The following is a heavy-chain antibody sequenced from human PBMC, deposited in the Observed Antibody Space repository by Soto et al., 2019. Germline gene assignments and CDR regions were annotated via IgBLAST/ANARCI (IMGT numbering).Heavy chain of an antibody. D-gene: IGHD4-4*01. V-gene: IGHV3-33*01. CDR1: GFTFSSYA. CDR2: IWFDGSNQ. J-gene: IGHJ4*02. Sequence: LRLSCAASGFTFSSYAMHWVRQAPGKGLEWVAIIWFDGSNQYYVDSVRGRFTISRDNARDKLYLQMNSLRAEDTAVYYCARDPMGHSNTPMPYYFDFWGQGTLVTVSS. CDR3: ARDPMGHSNTPMPYYFDF.